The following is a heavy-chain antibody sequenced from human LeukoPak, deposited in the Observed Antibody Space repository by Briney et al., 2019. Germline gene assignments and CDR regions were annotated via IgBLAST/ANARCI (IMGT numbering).Heavy chain of an antibody. D-gene: IGHD3-9*01. V-gene: IGHV1-18*01. Sequence: ASVKVSCKASGYTFTSYGISWVRQAPGQGLEWMGWISAYNGNTNFAQKLRGRVTMTTDTSTSTAYMDLRSLRSDDTAVYYCARDQAATNTQVRFCLDWGQGTLVTVSS. CDR1: GYTFTSYG. CDR3: ARDQAATNTQVRFCLD. J-gene: IGHJ4*02. CDR2: ISAYNGNT.